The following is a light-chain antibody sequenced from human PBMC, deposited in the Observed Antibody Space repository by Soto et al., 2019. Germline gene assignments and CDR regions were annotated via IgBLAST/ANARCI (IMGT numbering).Light chain of an antibody. Sequence: EIVLTQSPGTLSLSPGERATLSCRASQSVSSSFLAWYQQKPGQAPRLLIYGASSRATGIPDRFSGSGSGTDFTLTISRLEPEDFAVYYCQQYNSYPYTFGQGTKLEIK. J-gene: IGKJ2*01. V-gene: IGKV3-20*01. CDR1: QSVSSSF. CDR3: QQYNSYPYT. CDR2: GAS.